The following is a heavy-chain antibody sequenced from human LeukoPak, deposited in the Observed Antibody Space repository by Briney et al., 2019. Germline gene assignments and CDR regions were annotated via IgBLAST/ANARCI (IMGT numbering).Heavy chain of an antibody. D-gene: IGHD5-18*01. Sequence: GGSLRLSCAASGFTFSSYAMSWVRQAPGKGLEWASTISGSGGSTYYAASVKGRFTISRDNSKNTLYLQMNSLRAEDTAVYYCAKMVKAVHFDYWAREPWSPSPQ. J-gene: IGHJ4*02. V-gene: IGHV3-23*01. CDR2: ISGSGGST. CDR3: AKMVKAVHFDY. CDR1: GFTFSSYA.